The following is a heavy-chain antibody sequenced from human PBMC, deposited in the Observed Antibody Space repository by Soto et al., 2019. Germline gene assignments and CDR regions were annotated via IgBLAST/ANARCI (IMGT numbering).Heavy chain of an antibody. J-gene: IGHJ5*02. CDR2: IISVFGTD. Sequence: QVRLVQSGAEVKKPGSSVKVSCKASGGTFSNYAITWLRLAPGQGLEWLGGIISVFGTDNYAPKFQGRVTLTADETPSTAYMALNRLRSEDTAVYYCAREIPDTNSFGNRFDPWGQGTLVIVS. V-gene: IGHV1-69*01. D-gene: IGHD5-18*01. CDR3: AREIPDTNSFGNRFDP. CDR1: GGTFSNYA.